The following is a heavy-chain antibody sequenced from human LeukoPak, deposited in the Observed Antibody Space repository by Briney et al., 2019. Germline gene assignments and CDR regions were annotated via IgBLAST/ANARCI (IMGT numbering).Heavy chain of an antibody. D-gene: IGHD3-3*01. V-gene: IGHV3-7*01. J-gene: IGHJ4*02. CDR2: IKQDGSEK. Sequence: GGSLRLSRAASGFTFSRHWMTWVRQAPGKGLEWVANIKQDGSEKYYVDSVKGRFTISRDNAKNSLYARDEYLWSGYYPNQAFDYWGQGTLVTVSS. CDR3: DY. CDR1: GFTFSRHW.